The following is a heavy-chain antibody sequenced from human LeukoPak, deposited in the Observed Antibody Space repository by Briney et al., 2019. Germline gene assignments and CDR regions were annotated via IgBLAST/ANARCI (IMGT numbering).Heavy chain of an antibody. J-gene: IGHJ4*02. V-gene: IGHV3-23*01. Sequence: GGSLRLSCAVSGITLSNYGMSWVRLAPGKGLEWVAGISDSGGRTNYADSVKGRFTISRDNSKNTLYLQMNSLRAEDTAVYYCARTRLLWFGESGYYFDYWGQGTLVTVSS. D-gene: IGHD3-10*01. CDR3: ARTRLLWFGESGYYFDY. CDR2: ISDSGGRT. CDR1: GITLSNYG.